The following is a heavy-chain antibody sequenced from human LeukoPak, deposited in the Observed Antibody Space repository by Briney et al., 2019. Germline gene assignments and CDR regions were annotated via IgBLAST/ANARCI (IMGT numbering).Heavy chain of an antibody. CDR3: ARDGGHSTDFDY. CDR2: IKQDGSER. D-gene: IGHD2/OR15-2a*01. CDR1: GFTFSRHW. V-gene: IGHV3-7*01. J-gene: IGHJ4*02. Sequence: GESLKISCATSGFTFSRHWMSWVRQAPGKGPEWVANIKQDGSERYYVASVKGRFTISRDNAKNSLYLQMNSLRAEDTAVYYCARDGGHSTDFDYWGQGILVTVSS.